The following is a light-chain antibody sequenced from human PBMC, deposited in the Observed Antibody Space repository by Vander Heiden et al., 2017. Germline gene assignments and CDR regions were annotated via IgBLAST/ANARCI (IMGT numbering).Light chain of an antibody. J-gene: IGLJ3*02. V-gene: IGLV2-14*03. CDR1: SSDFGGYEY. Sequence: QSALTQPASVSGSPGQTITISCSGTSSDFGGYEYVSWYQQHPGKAPKLIIYDVANRPSGVSNRFSGSYSGNTASLTISGLQAEDEAHYYCSSYASRSSSWVFGGGTKLTVL. CDR3: SSYASRSSSWV. CDR2: DVA.